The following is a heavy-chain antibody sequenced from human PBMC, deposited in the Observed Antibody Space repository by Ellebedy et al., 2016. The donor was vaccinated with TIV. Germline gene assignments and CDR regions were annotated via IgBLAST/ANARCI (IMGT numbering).Heavy chain of an antibody. CDR3: AKAVDTAMAT. CDR2: ISYDGSNK. D-gene: IGHD5-18*01. J-gene: IGHJ3*01. CDR1: GFTFSSYA. V-gene: IGHV3-30-3*01. Sequence: GESLKISXAASGFTFSSYAMHWVRQAPGKGLEWVAVISYDGSNKYYADSVKGRFTISRDNSKNTLYLQMNSLRAEDTAVYYCAKAVDTAMATWGQGTMVTVSS.